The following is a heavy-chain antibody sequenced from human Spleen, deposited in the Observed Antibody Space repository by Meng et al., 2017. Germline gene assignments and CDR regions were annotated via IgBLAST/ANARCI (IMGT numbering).Heavy chain of an antibody. D-gene: IGHD6-19*01. CDR1: GGSFSGYY. Sequence: QAKLQQWGAGLLKPSETLSLTGAVYGGSFSGYYWSWICQPPGKGLEWIGEINHSGSTNYNPSLKSRVTISVDTSKNQFSLKLSSVTAADTAVYYCASYNSGWPQFDYWGQGTLVTVSS. V-gene: IGHV4-34*01. CDR3: ASYNSGWPQFDY. J-gene: IGHJ4*02. CDR2: INHSGST.